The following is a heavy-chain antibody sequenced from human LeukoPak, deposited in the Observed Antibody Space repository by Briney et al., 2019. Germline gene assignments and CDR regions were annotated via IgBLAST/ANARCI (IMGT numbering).Heavy chain of an antibody. CDR2: ISSSGSTI. CDR1: GFTFSNYY. Sequence: GGSLRLPCAASGFTFSNYYMSWIRQAPGKGLEWVSYISSSGSTIYYADPVKGRFTISRDNAKNSLYLQMNSLRAEDTAVYYCARDRGRSSGVFFYYYYMDVWGKGTTATVSS. J-gene: IGHJ6*03. CDR3: ARDRGRSSGVFFYYYYMDV. D-gene: IGHD6-6*01. V-gene: IGHV3-11*01.